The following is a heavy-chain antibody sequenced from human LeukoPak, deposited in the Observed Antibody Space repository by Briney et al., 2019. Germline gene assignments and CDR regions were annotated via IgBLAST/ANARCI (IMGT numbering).Heavy chain of an antibody. D-gene: IGHD1-7*01. J-gene: IGHJ5*02. CDR2: IKEDGSEK. Sequence: GGSLRLSCVASGFTFSDYWMSWVRQAPGKGLEWVGQIKEDGSEKYYADSVKGRFTISRHNARNSVYLQMNSLRAEDTAVYYCAIDSPGTTFDHWGQGTLVTVSS. CDR1: GFTFSDYW. CDR3: AIDSPGTTFDH. V-gene: IGHV3-7*01.